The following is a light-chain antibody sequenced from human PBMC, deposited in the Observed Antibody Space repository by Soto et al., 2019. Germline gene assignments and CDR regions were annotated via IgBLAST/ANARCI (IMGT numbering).Light chain of an antibody. CDR2: AAS. Sequence: DIQLTQSPSFLSASIGDEVTITCRASQGIASYLAWYQQKPGEAPKLLIYAASTLQSGVPSRFSGSGSGTEFTLTISSLQPEDFATYYCQQLNNYPITFGQGTRLEIK. CDR1: QGIASY. CDR3: QQLNNYPIT. V-gene: IGKV1-9*01. J-gene: IGKJ5*01.